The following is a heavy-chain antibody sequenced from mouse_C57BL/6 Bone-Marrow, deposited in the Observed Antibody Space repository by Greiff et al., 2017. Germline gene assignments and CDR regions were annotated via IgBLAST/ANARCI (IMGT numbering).Heavy chain of an antibody. CDR3: ARRDYGSSLFDY. CDR2: IYPRSGNT. D-gene: IGHD1-1*01. V-gene: IGHV1-81*01. CDR1: GYTFTSYG. J-gene: IGHJ2*01. Sequence: QVQLQQSGAELARPGASVKLSCKASGYTFTSYGISWVKQRTGQGLEWIGEIYPRSGNTYYNEKFKGKATLTADKSSSTAYMELRSLTSEDFAVDFCARRDYGSSLFDYWGQGTTLTVSS.